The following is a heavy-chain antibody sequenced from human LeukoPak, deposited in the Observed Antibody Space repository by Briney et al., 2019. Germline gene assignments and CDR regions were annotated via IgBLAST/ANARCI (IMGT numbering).Heavy chain of an antibody. D-gene: IGHD7-27*01. CDR2: IVGDSSSL. CDR1: GYSFREYA. Sequence: GESLKISCKGSGYSFREYAMNWVRQAPGKGLEWVAGIVGDSSSLFYDDSVRGRFTIYRDNSKNTLYLQMNSLRAEDTGVYYCTKDAIAAISIWDYFEYWGQGDLVIVSS. J-gene: IGHJ4*02. CDR3: TKDAIAAISIWDYFEY. V-gene: IGHV3-23*01.